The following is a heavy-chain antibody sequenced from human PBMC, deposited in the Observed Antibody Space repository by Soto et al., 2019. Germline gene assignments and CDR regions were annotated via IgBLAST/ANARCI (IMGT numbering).Heavy chain of an antibody. D-gene: IGHD3-16*02. Sequence: GGSLRLSCTASGFTFGDYAMSWVRQAPGKGLEWVGFIRSKAYGGTTEYAASVKGRFTISRDDSKSIAYLQMNSLKTEDTAVYYCTRAFPVYDYVWGSYRSYYFDYWGQGTLVTVSS. CDR1: GFTFGDYA. V-gene: IGHV3-49*04. J-gene: IGHJ4*02. CDR2: IRSKAYGGTT. CDR3: TRAFPVYDYVWGSYRSYYFDY.